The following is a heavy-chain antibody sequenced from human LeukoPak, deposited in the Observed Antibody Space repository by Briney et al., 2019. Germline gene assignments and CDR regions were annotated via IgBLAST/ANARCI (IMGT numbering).Heavy chain of an antibody. CDR2: IYYSGST. J-gene: IGHJ6*03. CDR1: GGSISSYY. V-gene: IGHV4-59*01. Sequence: PSETLSLTCTVSGGSISSYYWSWIRQPPGKGLEWIGYIYYSGSTNYNPSLKSRITISVDTSKSQFSLKLSSVTAAETAVYYCATTTVTTHYYYYMDVWGKGTTVTVSS. D-gene: IGHD4-17*01. CDR3: ATTTVTTHYYYYMDV.